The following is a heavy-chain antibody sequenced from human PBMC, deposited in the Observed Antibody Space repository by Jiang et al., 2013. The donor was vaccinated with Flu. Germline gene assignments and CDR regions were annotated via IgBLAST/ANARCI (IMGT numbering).Heavy chain of an antibody. V-gene: IGHV2-70*01. CDR1: GFSLTTNGMS. D-gene: IGHD2-15*01. CDR2: VDWEDDK. CDR3: ARARDYCRGGRCYSGAQIDK. J-gene: IGHJ4*02. Sequence: KPTQTLTLTCTFSGFSLTTNGMSITWIRQPPRKALEWLGLVDWEDDKYYTTSLRTRLTISKGASKNQVVLTLTNMDPGDTATYYCARARDYCRGGRCYSGAQIDKWGQGTLVTVSS.